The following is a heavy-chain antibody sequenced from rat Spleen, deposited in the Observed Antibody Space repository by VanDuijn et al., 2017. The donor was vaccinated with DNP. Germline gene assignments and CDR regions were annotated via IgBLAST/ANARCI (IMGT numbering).Heavy chain of an antibody. CDR1: GFTFSNYG. CDR2: IGSTGSRT. D-gene: IGHD1-4*01. J-gene: IGHJ3*01. CDR3: ARRDYPVPAY. V-gene: IGHV5-29*01. Sequence: EVQLVESGGGLVQPGRSLKLSCAASGFTFSNYGMAWVRQTPKKGLEWVATIGSTGSRTYYPDSVKGRFTISRDNAKSSLYLQMNSLKSEDTATYYCARRDYPVPAYWGQGTLVTVSS.